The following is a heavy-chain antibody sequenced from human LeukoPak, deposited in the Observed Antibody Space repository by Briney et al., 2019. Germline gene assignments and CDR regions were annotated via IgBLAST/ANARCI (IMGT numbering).Heavy chain of an antibody. CDR3: ARDNENYYGMDV. V-gene: IGHV3-48*03. CDR1: GFTFSSYE. D-gene: IGHD1-1*01. J-gene: IGHJ6*04. CDR2: ISSSGSTI. Sequence: EPGGSLRLSCAASGFTFSSYEMNWVRQAPGKGLEWVSYISSSGSTIYYADSVKGRFTISRDNAKNSLYLQMSSLRAEDTAVYYCARDNENYYGMDVWGKGTTVTVSS.